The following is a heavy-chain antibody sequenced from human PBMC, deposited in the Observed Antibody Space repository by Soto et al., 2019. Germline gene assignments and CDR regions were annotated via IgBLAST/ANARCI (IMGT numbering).Heavy chain of an antibody. D-gene: IGHD1-1*01. CDR2: INAGNGNT. J-gene: IGHJ6*02. V-gene: IGHV1-3*01. Sequence: ASVKVSCKASGYTFTTYAIHWVRQAPGQGLEWTAWINAGNGNTRYSPKFQGRVTISRDTSASTAYMELRSLRSEDTAVYYCARGKGMEQNYYYQGMDVWGRGTTVTVSS. CDR1: GYTFTTYA. CDR3: ARGKGMEQNYYYQGMDV.